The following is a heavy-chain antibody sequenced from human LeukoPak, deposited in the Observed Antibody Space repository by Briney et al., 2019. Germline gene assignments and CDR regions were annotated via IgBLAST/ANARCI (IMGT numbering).Heavy chain of an antibody. CDR3: ARGIRRDNWFDP. D-gene: IGHD1-1*01. J-gene: IGHJ5*02. Sequence: NPSETLSLTCTVSGGSISSYYWSWIRQPPGKGLEWIGEINHSGSTNYNPSLKSRVTISVDTSKNQFSLKLSSVTAADTAVYYCARGIRRDNWFDPWGQGTLVTVSS. CDR2: INHSGST. V-gene: IGHV4-34*01. CDR1: GGSISSYY.